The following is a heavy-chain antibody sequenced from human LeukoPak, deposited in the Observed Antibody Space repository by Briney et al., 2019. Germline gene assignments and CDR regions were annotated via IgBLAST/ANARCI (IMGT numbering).Heavy chain of an antibody. J-gene: IGHJ6*03. CDR3: ARGDSGYDHFYHMDV. Sequence: SVKVSCKASGYIFTGNYIHWVRQAPGPGLEWMGWINPNSGGTNYAQKFQGRVTMTRDTSISTAYMELSRLIFDDTAVYDCARGDSGYDHFYHMDVWGKGTTVTISS. CDR1: GYIFTGNY. D-gene: IGHD5-12*01. V-gene: IGHV1-2*02. CDR2: INPNSGGT.